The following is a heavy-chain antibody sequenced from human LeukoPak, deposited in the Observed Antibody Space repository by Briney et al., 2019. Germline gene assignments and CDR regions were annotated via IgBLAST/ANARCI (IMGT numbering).Heavy chain of an antibody. CDR1: GGSISSYY. CDR3: ARGGYSYGLKAFDY. J-gene: IGHJ4*02. V-gene: IGHV4-59*01. CDR2: IYYSGST. D-gene: IGHD5-18*01. Sequence: SETLSLTCTVSGGSISSYYWSWIRQPPGKGLEWIGYIYYSGSTNYNPSLKSRVTISVDTSKNQFSLKLSSVTAADTAVYYCARGGYSYGLKAFDYRGQGTLVTVSS.